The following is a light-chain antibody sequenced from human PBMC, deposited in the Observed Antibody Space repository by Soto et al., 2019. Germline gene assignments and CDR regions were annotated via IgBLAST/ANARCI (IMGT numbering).Light chain of an antibody. CDR2: ENN. CDR3: GAWDRNLSAGV. CDR1: SSNVGNHY. V-gene: IGLV1-51*02. Sequence: QSVLTQPPSVSAAPGQKVSISCSGSSSNVGNHYVSWYQQFPGTAPKLLIYENNKRPSGVPDRFSRSKSGTSATLGITGLQTGDEADYYCGAWDRNLSAGVFGGGTKLTVL. J-gene: IGLJ3*02.